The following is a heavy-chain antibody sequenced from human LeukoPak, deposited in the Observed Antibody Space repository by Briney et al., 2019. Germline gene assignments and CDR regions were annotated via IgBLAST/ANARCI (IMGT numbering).Heavy chain of an antibody. V-gene: IGHV3-21*01. CDR1: GCTFSSYS. J-gene: IGHJ6*04. CDR2: ISSCSCYI. CDR3: AELGITMIGGV. Sequence: GGSLRLSCAASGCTFSSYSMNWVRQAPGKGLGWVSSISSCSCYIYYADSVKGRFTISRDNAKNSLYLQMNSLRAEATAVYYCAELGITMIGGVWGKGTTVTISS. D-gene: IGHD3-10*02.